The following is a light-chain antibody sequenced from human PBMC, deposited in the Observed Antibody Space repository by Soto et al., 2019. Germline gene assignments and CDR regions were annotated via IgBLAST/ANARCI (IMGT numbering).Light chain of an antibody. V-gene: IGKV3-15*01. J-gene: IGKJ1*01. CDR2: GAS. CDR3: QQYNNWPRT. CDR1: QSVNSN. Sequence: EIVMTQPPATLSVSAGGRTPLSCRASQSVNSNLAWYQQKPGQAPRLLIYGASTRATGIPARFSGSGSGTEFTLTISSLQSEDFAVYYCQQYNNWPRTFGQGTKVDI.